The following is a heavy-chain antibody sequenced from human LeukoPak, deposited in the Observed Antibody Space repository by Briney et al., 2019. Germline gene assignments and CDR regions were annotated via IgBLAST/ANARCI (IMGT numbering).Heavy chain of an antibody. J-gene: IGHJ3*02. V-gene: IGHV3-53*01. CDR3: AKDQYGSWSHAFDI. Sequence: GGSLRLSCAASGFTVSSNYMSWVRQAPGKGLEWVSVIYSGGSTYYADSVKGRFTISRDNSKNTLFLQMNSLRAEDTAVYYCAKDQYGSWSHAFDIWGQGTMVTVSS. CDR2: IYSGGST. D-gene: IGHD3-10*01. CDR1: GFTVSSNY.